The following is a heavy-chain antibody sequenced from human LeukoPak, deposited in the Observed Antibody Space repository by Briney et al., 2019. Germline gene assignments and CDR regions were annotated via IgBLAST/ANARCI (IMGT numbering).Heavy chain of an antibody. D-gene: IGHD2-15*01. CDR1: GLTFSSYS. CDR3: APRVVGSAPFDY. Sequence: GGSLRLSCGASGLTFSSYSMNWVRQAPGKGLEWVSYISSSSSTIYYADSVKGRFTISRDNAKNSLYLQMNNLRAEDTAVYYCAPRVVGSAPFDYWGQGTLVTVSS. J-gene: IGHJ4*02. CDR2: ISSSSSTI. V-gene: IGHV3-48*01.